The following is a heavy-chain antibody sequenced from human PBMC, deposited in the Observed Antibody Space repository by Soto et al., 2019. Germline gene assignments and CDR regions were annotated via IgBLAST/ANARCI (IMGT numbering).Heavy chain of an antibody. J-gene: IGHJ4*02. CDR2: GYYSGRT. CDR1: GGSVRSSSYY. Sequence: ETLSLTCTVSGGSVRSSSYYWTWIRQPPGKGLEWIGYGYYSGRTNYNPSLKSRVTISVDTSKNQFSLKLSSVTAADTAVYYCARDPAYGSYFDYWGQGTLVTVSS. D-gene: IGHD3-10*01. V-gene: IGHV4-61*01. CDR3: ARDPAYGSYFDY.